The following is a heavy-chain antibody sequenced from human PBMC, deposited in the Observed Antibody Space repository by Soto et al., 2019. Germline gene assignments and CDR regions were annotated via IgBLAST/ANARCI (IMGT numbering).Heavy chain of an antibody. Sequence: EEQLVESGGRLVQPGGSLRLSCEASGFTFSRFYMTWVRQPPGKGLEWLATIKQDGSETFAVDSVRGRFTISRDNAKNSLFLQMSSLRAEDTAVYFCATSIVMPGTHYFDSWGQGALVTVSS. V-gene: IGHV3-7*01. CDR2: IKQDGSET. D-gene: IGHD6-13*01. J-gene: IGHJ4*02. CDR3: ATSIVMPGTHYFDS. CDR1: GFTFSRFY.